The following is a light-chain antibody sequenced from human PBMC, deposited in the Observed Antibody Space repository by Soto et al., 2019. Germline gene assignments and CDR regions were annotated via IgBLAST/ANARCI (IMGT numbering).Light chain of an antibody. CDR3: SSHTSTSRYV. CDR2: DVS. V-gene: IGLV2-14*03. CDR1: SSDVGGNH. Sequence: QSVLTQPASVSGSPGQSITLSCTGTSSDVGGNHVSWYQQHPGKAPRLIIYDVSNRPSGISNRFSGSNSDNTASLTISGLQAEAEADYYCSSHTSTSRYVFGTGTKLTVL. J-gene: IGLJ1*01.